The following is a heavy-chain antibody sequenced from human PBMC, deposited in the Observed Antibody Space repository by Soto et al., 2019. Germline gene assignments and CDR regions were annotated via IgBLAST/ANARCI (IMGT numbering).Heavy chain of an antibody. V-gene: IGHV3-23*01. CDR3: AKTEDFWSGYYPIDY. Sequence: EVQLLESGGGLVQPGGSLRLSCAASGFTFSSYAMSWVRQAPGKGLEWVSAISGSGGSTYYADSVKGRFTISRDNSKNSLYLQMNSLRAEDTAVYYCAKTEDFWSGYYPIDYWGQGTLVTVSS. CDR2: ISGSGGST. J-gene: IGHJ4*02. CDR1: GFTFSSYA. D-gene: IGHD3-3*01.